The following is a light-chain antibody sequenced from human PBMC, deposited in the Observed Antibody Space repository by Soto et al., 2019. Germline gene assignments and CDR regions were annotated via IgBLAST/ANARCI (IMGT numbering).Light chain of an antibody. Sequence: EIVMTQSPATLSVSPGERATLSCRASQSVSSNLAWYQQKPCQAPRLLIYGASTSATGIPARFSGSGSGTEFTLTISSLQSEDFAVYYCQQYNNWPQTFGQGTKVDIK. V-gene: IGKV3-15*01. CDR3: QQYNNWPQT. CDR1: QSVSSN. CDR2: GAS. J-gene: IGKJ1*01.